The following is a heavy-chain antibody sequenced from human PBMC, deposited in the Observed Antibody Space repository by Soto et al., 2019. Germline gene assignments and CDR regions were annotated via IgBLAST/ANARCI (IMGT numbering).Heavy chain of an antibody. CDR1: GGSISSGDYY. J-gene: IGHJ4*02. Sequence: PSETLSLTCTVSGGSISSGDYYWSWIRQPPGKGLEWIGYIYYSGSTYYNPSLKSRVTISVDTSKNQFSLKLSSVTAADTAVYYCARDSGALLLPFWGQGTLVTVYS. CDR2: IYYSGST. V-gene: IGHV4-30-4*01. CDR3: ARDSGALLLPF. D-gene: IGHD2-15*01.